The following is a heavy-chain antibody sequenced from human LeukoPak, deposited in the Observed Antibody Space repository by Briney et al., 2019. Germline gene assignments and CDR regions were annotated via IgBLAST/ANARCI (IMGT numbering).Heavy chain of an antibody. Sequence: GGSLRLSCAASGFTFSSYEMNWVRQAPGKGLEWVSAISGSGGSTYYADSVKGRFTISRDNSKNTLYLQMNSLRAEDTAVYYCAKDGRGSSPVDYWGQGTLVTVSS. CDR2: ISGSGGST. CDR3: AKDGRGSSPVDY. V-gene: IGHV3-23*01. CDR1: GFTFSSYE. D-gene: IGHD1-26*01. J-gene: IGHJ4*02.